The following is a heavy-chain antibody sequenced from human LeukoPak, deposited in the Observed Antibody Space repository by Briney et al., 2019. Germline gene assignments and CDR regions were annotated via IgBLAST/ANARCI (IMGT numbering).Heavy chain of an antibody. D-gene: IGHD1-26*01. CDR2: IDGDGYST. Sequence: PGGSLRLSCAASGFSFSSYWMHWVRQAAGKGLVWVSRIDGDGYSTTYADSVKGRFTISRDNAKNTLYLQMNSLRAEDTAVYYCAKDLAGSGSYSFDYWGQGTLVTVSS. CDR3: AKDLAGSGSYSFDY. J-gene: IGHJ4*02. V-gene: IGHV3-74*01. CDR1: GFSFSSYW.